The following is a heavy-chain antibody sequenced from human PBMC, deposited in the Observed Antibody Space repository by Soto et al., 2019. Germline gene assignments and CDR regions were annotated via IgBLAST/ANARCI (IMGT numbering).Heavy chain of an antibody. CDR1: GDSVSGNSAA. CDR2: TYYTSNCYN. J-gene: IGHJ4*02. D-gene: IGHD3-16*01. CDR3: ASEFPYYESSYSYFDY. Sequence: SQTLLLACAISGDSVSGNSAAWNWSRQSPSRGREWLMRTYYTSNCYNSYAVTFHSRITITPDTSTNPFSLHLNSLTPEDTAVYYCASEFPYYESSYSYFDYWGQGALVTVSS. V-gene: IGHV6-1*01.